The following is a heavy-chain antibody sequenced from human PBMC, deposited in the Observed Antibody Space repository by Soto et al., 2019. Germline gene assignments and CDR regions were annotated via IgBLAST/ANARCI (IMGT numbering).Heavy chain of an antibody. CDR2: IKSKTDGGTT. Sequence: EVQLVESGGGLVKPGGSLRLSCAASGFTFSNAWMSWVRQAPGKGLEWVGRIKSKTDGGTTDYAAPVKGRFPISRDDSKNTLYLQMNSLKTEDTAVYYCTTDRAQLLLYGDYYYYMDVWAKGPRSPSP. CDR1: GFTFSNAW. D-gene: IGHD2-2*01. J-gene: IGHJ6*03. V-gene: IGHV3-15*01. CDR3: TTDRAQLLLYGDYYYYMDV.